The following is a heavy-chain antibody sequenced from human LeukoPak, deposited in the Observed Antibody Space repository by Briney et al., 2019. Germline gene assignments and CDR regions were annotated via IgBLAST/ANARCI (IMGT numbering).Heavy chain of an antibody. D-gene: IGHD1-26*01. CDR1: GGTFNNSA. V-gene: IGHV1-2*02. J-gene: IGHJ4*02. CDR2: INPNSGGT. Sequence: ASVKVSCKTSGGTFNNSAISWVRQAPGQGGEWMGWINPNSGGTNYAQKFQGRGTITRDTAISTAYMELSRLRSDDTAVYYCAREVDRIDWGQGTLVTVSS. CDR3: AREVDRID.